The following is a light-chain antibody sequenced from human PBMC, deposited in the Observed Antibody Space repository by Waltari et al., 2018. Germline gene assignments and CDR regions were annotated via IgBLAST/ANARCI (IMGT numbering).Light chain of an antibody. CDR2: KND. V-gene: IGLV1-47*01. CDR1: SSNIGNNF. Sequence: QSVLTQAPSESGTPGQTVTISCSGSSSNIGNNFVYWYKQVPGMAPKLLIYKNDQRPSGVPDRFSGSKSGSSASLAISGLRSEDEADYYCATWDDSLSAWVFGGGTKVTVL. CDR3: ATWDDSLSAWV. J-gene: IGLJ3*02.